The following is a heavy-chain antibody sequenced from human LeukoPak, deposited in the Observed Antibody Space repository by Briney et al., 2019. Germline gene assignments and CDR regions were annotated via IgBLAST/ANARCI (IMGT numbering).Heavy chain of an antibody. CDR1: GFTFSDYY. CDR2: ISSSGSTI. J-gene: IGHJ6*03. Sequence: GGSLRLSCAASGFTFSDYYMSCIRQAPGKGLEWVSYISSSGSTIYYADSVRGRFTISRDNAKNSLYLQMNSLRAEDTAVYYCARDPKHYHYYYYMDVWGKGTTVTVSS. V-gene: IGHV3-11*04. CDR3: ARDPKHYHYYYYMDV.